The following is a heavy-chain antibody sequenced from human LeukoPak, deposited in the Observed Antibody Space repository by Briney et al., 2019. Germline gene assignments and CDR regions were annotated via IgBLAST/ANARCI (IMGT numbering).Heavy chain of an antibody. CDR1: GGSISSSSYY. Sequence: SETLSLTCTVSGGSISSSSYYWVWIRQPPGKGLEWIGSIYYSGSTNYNPSLKSRVTISVDTSKNQFSLKLSSVTAADTAVYYCARDDTGYYYDSTGYDYWGQGTLVTVSS. CDR3: ARDDTGYYYDSTGYDY. D-gene: IGHD3-22*01. CDR2: IYYSGST. V-gene: IGHV4-39*07. J-gene: IGHJ4*02.